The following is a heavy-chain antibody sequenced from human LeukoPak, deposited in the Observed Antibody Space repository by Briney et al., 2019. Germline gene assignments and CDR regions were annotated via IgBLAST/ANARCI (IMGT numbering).Heavy chain of an antibody. Sequence: GGSLILSCAASRFTLSNYWMSWVRQAPGKGLEWVANIKEDGSEKYYVDSAKGRFTISRDNAKNSLYLQMNSLRAEDTAVYYCARTLAVSIFDYWGQGTLVTVSS. J-gene: IGHJ4*02. V-gene: IGHV3-7*01. CDR2: IKEDGSEK. D-gene: IGHD2-15*01. CDR3: ARTLAVSIFDY. CDR1: RFTLSNYW.